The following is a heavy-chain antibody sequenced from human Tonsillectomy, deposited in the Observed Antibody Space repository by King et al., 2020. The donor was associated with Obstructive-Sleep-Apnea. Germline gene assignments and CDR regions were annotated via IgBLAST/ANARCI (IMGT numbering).Heavy chain of an antibody. Sequence: QLVQSGAEVKKPGSSVKVSCKASGGTFSSYAISWVRQAPGQGLEWMGGIIPIFGTANYAQTFQGRVTITADESTSTAYMELSSLRSEDTAVYYCASPTGYCSSTSCYGSYYGMDVWGQGTTVTVSS. D-gene: IGHD2-2*01. V-gene: IGHV1-69*12. CDR3: ASPTGYCSSTSCYGSYYGMDV. CDR1: GGTFSSYA. CDR2: IIPIFGTA. J-gene: IGHJ6*02.